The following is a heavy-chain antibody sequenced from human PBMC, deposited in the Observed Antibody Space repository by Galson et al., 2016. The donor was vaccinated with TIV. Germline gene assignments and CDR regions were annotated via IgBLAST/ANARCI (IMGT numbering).Heavy chain of an antibody. CDR1: GLLVSDSY. CDR2: IYPSGAS. CDR3: ATSTMPNLGDY. V-gene: IGHV3-53*05. Sequence: LRLSCAASGLLVSDSYMSWVRQPPGEGLEWVSIIYPSGASYYPESTESVKGRFTISRDNSKNTVFLQINSLRVEDTAVYYCATSTMPNLGDYWGQGTLVTVST. J-gene: IGHJ4*02. D-gene: IGHD7-27*01.